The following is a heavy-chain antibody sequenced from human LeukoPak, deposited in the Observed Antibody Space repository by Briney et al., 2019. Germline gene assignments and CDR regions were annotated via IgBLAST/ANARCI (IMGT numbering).Heavy chain of an antibody. V-gene: IGHV3-74*01. CDR1: GMTFSNHW. CDR2: IKTDGRTT. J-gene: IGHJ4*02. D-gene: IGHD3-16*01. CDR3: TSGPSYGYEW. Sequence: GGSLRLSCAASGMTFSNHWMHWVRQAPGKGLVWVSLIKTDGRTTIYADSVRGRFTISRDNGRSTLYLQMNSLRAEDTAIYYCTSGPSYGYEWWGQGTEVTVSS.